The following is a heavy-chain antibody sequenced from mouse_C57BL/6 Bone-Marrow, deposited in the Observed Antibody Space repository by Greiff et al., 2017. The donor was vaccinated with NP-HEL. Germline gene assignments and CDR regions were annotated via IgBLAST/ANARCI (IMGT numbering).Heavy chain of an antibody. CDR2: IYPGSGST. CDR1: GYTFTSYW. D-gene: IGHD2-3*01. CDR3: ASDGYYERNWCAH. Sequence: VQLQQPGAELVKPGASVKMSCKASGYTFTSYWITWVKQRPGQGLEWIGDIYPGSGSTNYNEKFKSKATLTVDTSSSTAYMQLSSLTSEDSAVYYCASDGYYERNWCAHRGEGTLVTVSA. J-gene: IGHJ3*01. V-gene: IGHV1-55*01.